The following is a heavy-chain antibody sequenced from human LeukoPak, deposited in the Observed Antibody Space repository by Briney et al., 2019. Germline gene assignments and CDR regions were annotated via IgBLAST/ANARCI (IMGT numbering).Heavy chain of an antibody. J-gene: IGHJ4*02. CDR3: AREEGSYASGSPVDY. V-gene: IGHV4-38-2*02. Sequence: SETLSLTCTVSGYSISSGYYWGWIRQPPGKGLEWIGSIYHSGSTYYNPSLKSRVTISVDTSKNQFSLKLSSVTVADTAVYYCAREEGSYASGSPVDYWGQGTLVTVSS. CDR2: IYHSGST. D-gene: IGHD3-10*01. CDR1: GYSISSGYY.